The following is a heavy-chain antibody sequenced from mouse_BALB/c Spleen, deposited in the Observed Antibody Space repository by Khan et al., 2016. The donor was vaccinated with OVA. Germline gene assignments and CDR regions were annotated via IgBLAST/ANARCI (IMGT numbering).Heavy chain of an antibody. J-gene: IGHJ3*01. CDR3: ARLAYYYNSEGFAY. CDR2: ISSGGHYT. D-gene: IGHD1-1*01. V-gene: IGHV5-6*01. CDR1: GFTFSTYG. Sequence: VESGGDLVKPGGSLKLSCAASGFTFSTYGMSWVRQTPDMRLEWVATISSGGHYTYYPDSVKGRFTISRDNAKNTLYLQMSSLKSEDTAIDYCARLAYYYNSEGFAYWGQGTLVTVSA.